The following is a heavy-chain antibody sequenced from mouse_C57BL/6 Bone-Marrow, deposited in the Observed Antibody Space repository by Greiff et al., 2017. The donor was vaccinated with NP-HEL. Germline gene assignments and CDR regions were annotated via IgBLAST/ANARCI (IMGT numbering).Heavy chain of an antibody. CDR3: ANYEVYAMDY. J-gene: IGHJ4*01. D-gene: IGHD2-4*01. V-gene: IGHV2-2*01. Sequence: QVQLKQSGPGLVQPSQCLSISCTVSGFSFTSYGVHWVRQSPGKGLEWLGVIWSGGSTDYNAAFISRLSISKDNSKSQVFFKMNSLQADDTAIYYCANYEVYAMDYWGQGTSVTVSS. CDR2: IWSGGST. CDR1: GFSFTSYG.